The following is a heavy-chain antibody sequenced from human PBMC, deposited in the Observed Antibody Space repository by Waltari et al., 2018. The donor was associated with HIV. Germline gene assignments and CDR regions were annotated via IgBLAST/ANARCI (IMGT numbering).Heavy chain of an antibody. CDR2: IVVGSGNT. J-gene: IGHJ3*02. D-gene: IGHD3-10*01. CDR1: GFTFTSSA. V-gene: IGHV1-58*01. CDR3: AADPRGMARGAAFDI. Sequence: QMQLVQSGPEVKKPGTSVKVSCKASGFTFTSSAVPWVRQARGQRLEWIGWIVVGSGNTNYAQKFQERVTITRDMSTSTAYMELSSLRSEDTAVYYCAADPRGMARGAAFDIWGQGTMVTVSS.